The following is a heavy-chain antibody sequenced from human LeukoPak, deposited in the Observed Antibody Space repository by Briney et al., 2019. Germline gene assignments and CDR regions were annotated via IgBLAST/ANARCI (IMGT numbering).Heavy chain of an antibody. Sequence: GGSLRLSCAASGSTFNNCAMSWVRQAPGKGLEWVSGISESGSSTDYADSVKGRFTISRDNSKNTLYLQMDSLRAEDTAIYHCAKDRPGDYSTYWYFDLWGRGTLVTVSS. CDR1: GSTFNNCA. CDR3: AKDRPGDYSTYWYFDL. CDR2: ISESGSST. V-gene: IGHV3-23*01. D-gene: IGHD4-11*01. J-gene: IGHJ2*01.